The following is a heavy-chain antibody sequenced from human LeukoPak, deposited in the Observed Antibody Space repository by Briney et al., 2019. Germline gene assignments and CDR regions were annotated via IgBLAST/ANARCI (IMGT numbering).Heavy chain of an antibody. CDR2: ISSSSSYI. D-gene: IGHD1-26*01. V-gene: IGHV3-21*01. J-gene: IGHJ4*02. CDR1: GFTFSSYS. Sequence: GGSLRRSCAASGFTFSSYSMNWVRQAPGKGLEWVSSISSSSSYIYYADSVKGRFTISRDNAKNSLYLQMNSLRAEDTAVYYCAREEYSGSYYFDYWGQGTLVTVSS. CDR3: AREEYSGSYYFDY.